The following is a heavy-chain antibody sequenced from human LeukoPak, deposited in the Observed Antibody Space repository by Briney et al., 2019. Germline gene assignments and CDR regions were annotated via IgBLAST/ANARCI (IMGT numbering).Heavy chain of an antibody. Sequence: ETLSLTWTVSGGSIRSGAYSWSWVRQAPGKGLEWVSAITGTGHITYYADSVKGRFTISRDNSKNTLYLQMNSLRAEDTALYYCARDRLGAMLFFDSWGQGTLVTVSS. J-gene: IGHJ4*02. CDR2: ITGTGHIT. D-gene: IGHD3-16*01. CDR1: GGSIRSGAYS. CDR3: ARDRLGAMLFFDS. V-gene: IGHV3-23*01.